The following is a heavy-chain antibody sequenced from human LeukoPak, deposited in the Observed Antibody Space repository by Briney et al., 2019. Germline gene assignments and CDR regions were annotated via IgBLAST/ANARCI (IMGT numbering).Heavy chain of an antibody. CDR2: IRYDGSNK. V-gene: IGHV3-30*02. D-gene: IGHD2-21*02. J-gene: IGHJ4*02. CDR1: GFTFSSYG. CDR3: EKRGDKLDLI. Sequence: GGSLRLSCAASGFTFSSYGMHWVRQAPGKGLEWVAFIRYDGSNKYYADSVKGRFTISRDNSKNTLYLQMNSLRAEDTAVYYCEKRGDKLDLIWGQGTLVTVSS.